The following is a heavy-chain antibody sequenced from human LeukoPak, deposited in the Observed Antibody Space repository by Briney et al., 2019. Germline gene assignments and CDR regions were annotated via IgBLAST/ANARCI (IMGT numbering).Heavy chain of an antibody. Sequence: SETLSLTCTVSGGSISSYYWSWIRQPAGKGLEWIGRIYTSGSTNYNPSLKSRVTISVDKSKNQSSPKLSSVTAADTAVYYCARDGRVGATFFDYWGQGTLVTVSS. CDR3: ARDGRVGATFFDY. V-gene: IGHV4-4*07. D-gene: IGHD1-26*01. CDR2: IYTSGST. J-gene: IGHJ4*02. CDR1: GGSISSYY.